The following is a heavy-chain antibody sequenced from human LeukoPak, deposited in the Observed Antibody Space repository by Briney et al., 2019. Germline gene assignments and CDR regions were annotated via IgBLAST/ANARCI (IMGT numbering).Heavy chain of an antibody. CDR3: AKDIVAGWELRGFDY. CDR1: GFTSSSYA. Sequence: GGSLRLSCAASGFTSSSYAMSWVRQAPGKGLEWVSAISGSGGSTYYADSVKGRFTISRDNSKNTLYLQMNSLSAEDTAVYYCAKDIVAGWELRGFDYWGQGTLVTVSS. J-gene: IGHJ4*02. V-gene: IGHV3-23*01. CDR2: ISGSGGST. D-gene: IGHD1-26*01.